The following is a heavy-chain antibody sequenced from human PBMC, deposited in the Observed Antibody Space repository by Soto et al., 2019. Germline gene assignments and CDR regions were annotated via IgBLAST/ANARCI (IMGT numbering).Heavy chain of an antibody. D-gene: IGHD3-10*01. CDR2: INPNSGGT. Sequence: QVQLVQSGAEVKKPGASVKVSYKTSGYTFNEYYIHWMRQVPGQGPEWMGWINPNSGGTKFAKKFQGWVTMTSDTSIRTAYMELGRLRSDDTAVYYCARRPGGGGDYFYGMDVWGQGTAVIVSS. V-gene: IGHV1-2*04. CDR1: GYTFNEYY. J-gene: IGHJ6*02. CDR3: ARRPGGGGDYFYGMDV.